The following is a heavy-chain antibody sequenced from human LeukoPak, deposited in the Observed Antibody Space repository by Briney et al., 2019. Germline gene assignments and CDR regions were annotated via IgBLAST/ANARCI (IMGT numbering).Heavy chain of an antibody. CDR1: GFTFSTFA. V-gene: IGHV3-23*01. Sequence: GGSLRLSCAASGFTFSTFAMNWVRQAPGKGLEWVSAISHTSEYTYHADSVKGRFTISRDNSKNTLYLQMNSLRAEDTAMYYCAKGSSAGRPYYFDYWGQGTLVTVSS. CDR3: AKGSSAGRPYYFDY. J-gene: IGHJ4*02. D-gene: IGHD3-10*01. CDR2: ISHTSEYT.